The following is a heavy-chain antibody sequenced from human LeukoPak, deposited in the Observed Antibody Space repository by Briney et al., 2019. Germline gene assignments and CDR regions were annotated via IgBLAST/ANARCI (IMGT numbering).Heavy chain of an antibody. CDR3: ARHVSGDYAWLDP. D-gene: IGHD4-17*01. CDR1: GGSFSSYY. CDR2: IYYSGSP. J-gene: IGHJ5*02. V-gene: IGHV4-59*08. Sequence: SETLSLTCTVSGGSFSSYYWSWIRQPPGKGLEWIGYIYYSGSPNYNPSLKSRVTLSLETSKNQFSLKLRSLTAADTAFYYCARHVSGDYAWLDPWGQGTLVTVSS.